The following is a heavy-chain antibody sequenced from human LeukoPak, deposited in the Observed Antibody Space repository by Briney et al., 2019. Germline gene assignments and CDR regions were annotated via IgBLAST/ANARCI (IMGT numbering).Heavy chain of an antibody. CDR1: GFTFSNAW. D-gene: IGHD2/OR15-2a*01. CDR2: IKQDGGES. V-gene: IGHV3-7*03. J-gene: IGHJ4*02. Sequence: AGGSLRLSCAASGFTFSNAWMNWVRQAPGKGLEWVANIKQDGGESYYVDSVKGRFTISRENAKNSLYLQMNNLRAEDTAVYYCARDYYENIVHSHMLPFWGQGTLVTVSS. CDR3: ARDYYENIVHSHMLPF.